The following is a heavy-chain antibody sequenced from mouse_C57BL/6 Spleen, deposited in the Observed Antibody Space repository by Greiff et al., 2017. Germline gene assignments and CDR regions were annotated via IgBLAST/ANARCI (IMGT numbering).Heavy chain of an antibody. CDR3: ARVNPWYFDV. J-gene: IGHJ1*03. Sequence: EVKLMESGPGLVKPSQSLSLTCSVTGYSITSGYYWNWIRQFPGNKLEWMGYISYDGSNNYNPSLKNRISITRDTSKNQFFLKLNSVTTEDTATYYCARVNPWYFDVWGTGTTVTVSS. CDR1: GYSITSGYY. V-gene: IGHV3-6*01. CDR2: ISYDGSN.